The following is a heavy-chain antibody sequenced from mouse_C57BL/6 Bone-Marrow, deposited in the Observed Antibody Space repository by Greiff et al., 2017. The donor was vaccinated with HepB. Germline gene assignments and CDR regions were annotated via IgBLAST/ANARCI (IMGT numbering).Heavy chain of an antibody. CDR1: GYTFTSYW. Sequence: VQLQQPGAELVKPGASVKMSCKASGYTFTSYWITWVKQRPGQGLEWIGDIYPGSGSTNYNEKFKSKATLTVDTSSSTAYMQLSSLTSEDSAVYYCARWGSYSNYVYYFDYWGQGTTLTVSS. V-gene: IGHV1-55*01. J-gene: IGHJ2*01. CDR3: ARWGSYSNYVYYFDY. CDR2: IYPGSGST. D-gene: IGHD2-5*01.